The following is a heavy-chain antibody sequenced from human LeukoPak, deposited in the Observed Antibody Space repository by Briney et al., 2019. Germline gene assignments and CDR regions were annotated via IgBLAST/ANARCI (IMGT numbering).Heavy chain of an antibody. CDR3: ARPLCSAGYSCQSPNALHI. D-gene: IGHD2-15*01. CDR2: ISASGNI. V-gene: IGHV4-61*02. Sequence: SETLSLTCTVSGDSISSGNFHWTWIRQPAGKGLEWIGRISASGNINYSPSLRSRVAISVDTSKNYFSLKLRSVTAADTAVYYCARPLCSAGYSCQSPNALHIWGQGTVVTVSS. CDR1: GDSISSGNFH. J-gene: IGHJ3*02.